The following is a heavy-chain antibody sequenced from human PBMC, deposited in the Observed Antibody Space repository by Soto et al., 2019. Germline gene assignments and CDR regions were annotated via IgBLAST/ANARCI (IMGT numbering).Heavy chain of an antibody. CDR1: GNSFNNW. Sequence: PGESLKISCKGLGNSFNNWIGWVRQMPGKGLEWVGIIYPGDSDTRYSPSFQGQVTISADKSISTAYLQWSSLKPSDSAMYYCARLGIAVAGTYGMDVWGQGTTVTVSS. J-gene: IGHJ6*02. V-gene: IGHV5-51*01. CDR3: ARLGIAVAGTYGMDV. CDR2: IYPGDSDT. D-gene: IGHD6-19*01.